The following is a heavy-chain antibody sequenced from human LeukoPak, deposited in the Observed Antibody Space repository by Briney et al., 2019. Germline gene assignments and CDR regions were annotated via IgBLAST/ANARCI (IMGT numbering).Heavy chain of an antibody. CDR1: GYTFTGYY. J-gene: IGHJ4*02. CDR3: ARDSSITMVRGVLYYFDY. D-gene: IGHD3-10*01. CDR2: INPNSGGT. Sequence: ASVKVSCKASGYTFTGYYMHWVRQAPGQGLEWMGWINPNSGGTNYAQKFQGWVTMTRDTSISTAYMELSRLRSDDTAVYYCARDSSITMVRGVLYYFDYWGQGTLVTVSS. V-gene: IGHV1-2*04.